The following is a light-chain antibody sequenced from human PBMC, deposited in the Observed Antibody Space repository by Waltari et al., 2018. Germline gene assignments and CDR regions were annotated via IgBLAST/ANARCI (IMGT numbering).Light chain of an antibody. CDR1: QGIKND. V-gene: IGKV1-6*01. CDR2: AAS. Sequence: AIQMTQPPSSLSASVGDRVTITCRASQGIKNDLGWYQQKPGEAPKLLIYAASTLQSGVSSRFSGSGSGTDFTLTISSLQPEDFATYYCLQDYNYPLTFGGGTKVEIK. CDR3: LQDYNYPLT. J-gene: IGKJ4*01.